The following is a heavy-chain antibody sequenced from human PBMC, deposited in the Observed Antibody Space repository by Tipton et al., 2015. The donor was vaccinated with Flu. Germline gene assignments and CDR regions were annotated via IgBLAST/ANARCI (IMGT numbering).Heavy chain of an antibody. CDR1: GFTFNDHY. V-gene: IGHV3-72*01. D-gene: IGHD1-20*01. CDR2: VKNKANSYAT. J-gene: IGHJ4*02. Sequence: SLRLSCAASGFTFNDHYMDWVRQAPGEGLEWLGRVKNKANSYATEFTASVKDRFTISRDDSKNAVYLQMNSLKAEDTAVYYCARGGLTRALDFWGQRTLVTVSS. CDR3: ARGGLTRALDF.